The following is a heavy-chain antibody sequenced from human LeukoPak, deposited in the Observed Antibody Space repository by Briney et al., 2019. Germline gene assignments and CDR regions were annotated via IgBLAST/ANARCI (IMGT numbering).Heavy chain of an antibody. CDR1: GASVSSGDYH. Sequence: SETLSLTCTVSGASVSSGDYHWSWVRQAPGKGLEWIGHNQNPSYDPSLKSRVVISIHTSRNQFSLTLNTVTAADTATYFCVTYFVNGGGRGHWGPGALVTVSS. V-gene: IGHV4-61*08. CDR2: HNQNP. D-gene: IGHD3-9*01. CDR3: VTYFVNGGGRGH. J-gene: IGHJ4*02.